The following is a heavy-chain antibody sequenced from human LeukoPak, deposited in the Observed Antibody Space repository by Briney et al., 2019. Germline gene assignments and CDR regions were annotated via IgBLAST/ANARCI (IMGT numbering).Heavy chain of an antibody. Sequence: GGSLRLSCAASGFTFSSYAMHWVRQAPGKGLEYVSAISSNGGSTYYANSVKGRFTISRDNSKNTLYLQMGSLRAEDMAVYYCARGPSGYHNTGGQGTLVTVSS. CDR2: ISSNGGST. D-gene: IGHD5-12*01. J-gene: IGHJ4*02. CDR3: ARGPSGYHNT. CDR1: GFTFSSYA. V-gene: IGHV3-64*01.